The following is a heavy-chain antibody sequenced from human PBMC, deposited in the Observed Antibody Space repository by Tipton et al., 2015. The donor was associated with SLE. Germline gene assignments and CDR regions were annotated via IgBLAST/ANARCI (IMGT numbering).Heavy chain of an antibody. D-gene: IGHD1-26*01. CDR3: ARQSGSYFY. V-gene: IGHV4-39*01. CDR1: GGSISSSSYY. Sequence: TLSLTCTVSGGSISSSSYYWGWIRQPPGKGLEWIGSIYYSGSTYYNPPLKSRVTISVDTSKNQFSLKLSSVTAADTAVYYCARQSGSYFYWGQGTLVTVSS. J-gene: IGHJ4*02. CDR2: IYYSGST.